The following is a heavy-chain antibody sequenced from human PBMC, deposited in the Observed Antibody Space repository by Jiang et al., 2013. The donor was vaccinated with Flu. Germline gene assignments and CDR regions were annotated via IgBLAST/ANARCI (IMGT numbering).Heavy chain of an antibody. Sequence: SYWIGWVRQMPGKGLEWMGIIYPGDSDTRYSPSFQGQVTISADKSISTAYLQWSSLKASDTAMYYCARSESYSYSGMDVWGQGTTVTVSS. V-gene: IGHV5-51*01. CDR1: SYW. D-gene: IGHD5-18*01. CDR2: IYPGDSDT. CDR3: ARSESYSYSGMDV. J-gene: IGHJ6*02.